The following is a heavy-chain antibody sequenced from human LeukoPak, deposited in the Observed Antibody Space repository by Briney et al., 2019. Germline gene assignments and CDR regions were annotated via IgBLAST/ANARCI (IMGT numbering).Heavy chain of an antibody. J-gene: IGHJ5*02. D-gene: IGHD4-23*01. CDR2: ISGSGGST. Sequence: PGGSLRLSCVVSEFSASNYWMSWVRQAPGKGLEWVSAISGSGGSTYYADSVKGRFTVSRDNSKNTLYLQMNSLRAEDTAVYYCAKDGDGGNWVNWFDPWGQGTLVTVSS. CDR1: EFSASNYW. V-gene: IGHV3-23*01. CDR3: AKDGDGGNWVNWFDP.